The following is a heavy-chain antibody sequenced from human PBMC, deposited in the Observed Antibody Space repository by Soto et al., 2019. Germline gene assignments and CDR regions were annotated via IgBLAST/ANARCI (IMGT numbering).Heavy chain of an antibody. CDR2: IYYSGST. CDR3: ARVRGAAAGRGSWFDP. D-gene: IGHD6-13*01. V-gene: IGHV4-31*03. Sequence: SETLSLTCTVSGGSISSGGYYWSWIRQHPGKGLEWLGYIYYSGSTYYNPSLKSRVTISVDTSKNQFSLKLSSVTAADTAVYYCARVRGAAAGRGSWFDPWGQGTLVTVSS. J-gene: IGHJ5*02. CDR1: GGSISSGGYY.